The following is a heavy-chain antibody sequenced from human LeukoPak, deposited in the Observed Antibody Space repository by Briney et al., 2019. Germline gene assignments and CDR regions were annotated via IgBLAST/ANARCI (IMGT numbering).Heavy chain of an antibody. J-gene: IGHJ4*02. V-gene: IGHV4-4*07. CDR3: ARDSGDQLLYGFDY. CDR2: IYTSGST. CDR1: GGSISSYY. D-gene: IGHD2-2*02. Sequence: SETLSLTCTVSGGSISSYYWSWIRQPAGKGLEWIGRIYTSGSTNYNPSLKSRVTMSVDTSKNQFSLKLSSVTAADMAVYYCARDSGDQLLYGFDYWGQGTLVTVSS.